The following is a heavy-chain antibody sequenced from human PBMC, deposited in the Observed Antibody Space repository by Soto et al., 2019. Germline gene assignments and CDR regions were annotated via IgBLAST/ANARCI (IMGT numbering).Heavy chain of an antibody. J-gene: IGHJ6*03. D-gene: IGHD6-13*01. Sequence: ASVKVSCKASGYTFTSYGISWVRQAPGQGLEWMGWISAYNGNTNYAQKLQGRVTMTTDTSKSQVVLTMTNMDPVDTATYYCARMGGAEAAAGTNFWRYYYYYYMDVWAKGTTVTVSS. CDR1: GYTFTSYG. V-gene: IGHV1-18*01. CDR2: ISAYNGNT. CDR3: ARMGGAEAAAGTNFWRYYYYYYMDV.